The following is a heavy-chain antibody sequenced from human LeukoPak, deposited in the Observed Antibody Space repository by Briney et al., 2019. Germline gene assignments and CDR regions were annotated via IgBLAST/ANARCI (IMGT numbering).Heavy chain of an antibody. D-gene: IGHD5-12*01. J-gene: IGHJ4*02. CDR3: AADPGVVATTPFGY. V-gene: IGHV1-58*01. Sequence: GAPVKVSCKASGFTFTSSAVQWVRQARGQRLEWIGWIVVGSGNTNYAQKFQERVTITRDMSTSTAYMELSSLRSEDTAVYYCAADPGVVATTPFGYWGQGTLVSVSS. CDR1: GFTFTSSA. CDR2: IVVGSGNT.